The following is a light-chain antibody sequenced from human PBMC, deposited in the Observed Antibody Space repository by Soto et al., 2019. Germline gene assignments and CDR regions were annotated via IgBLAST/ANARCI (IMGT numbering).Light chain of an antibody. CDR3: LQDSDYPRT. J-gene: IGKJ1*01. V-gene: IGKV1-6*01. CDR1: QGIRTE. CDR2: AAS. Sequence: ATQMTQSPSSLSASVGDRVTIACRASQGIRTELGWYQQKAGEAPKLLIYAASTLQSGVPPRFSGSGSGTDCTLTISSLQPEDFAAYYCLQDSDYPRTFGQGPKVEMK.